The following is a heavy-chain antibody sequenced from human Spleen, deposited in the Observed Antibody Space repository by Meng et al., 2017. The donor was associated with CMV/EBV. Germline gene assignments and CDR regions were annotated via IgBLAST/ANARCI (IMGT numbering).Heavy chain of an antibody. J-gene: IGHJ3*02. V-gene: IGHV1-2*02. CDR1: GYTFTGYY. CDR2: INPNSGGT. CDR3: ARERDFWSGYPDAFDI. D-gene: IGHD3-3*01. Sequence: ASVKVSCKASGYTFTGYYMHWVRQAPGQGLEWMGWINPNSGGTNYAQKFQGRVTMTRDTSISTAYMELSRLRSDDTAVYYCARERDFWSGYPDAFDIWGQGTMVTVSS.